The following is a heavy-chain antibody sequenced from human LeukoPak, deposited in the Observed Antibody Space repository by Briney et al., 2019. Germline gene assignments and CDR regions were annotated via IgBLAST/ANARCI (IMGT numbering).Heavy chain of an antibody. CDR2: VNHSGST. V-gene: IGHV4-34*01. CDR1: GGSFSGYY. CDR3: ARGGLWVVRPVDY. D-gene: IGHD3-10*01. Sequence: SETLSPTCAVYGGSFSGYYWSWIRQPPGKGLEWIGEVNHSGSTNYNPSLKSRVTISVDTSKNQFSLKLSSVTAADTAVYYCARGGLWVVRPVDYWGQGTLVTVSS. J-gene: IGHJ4*02.